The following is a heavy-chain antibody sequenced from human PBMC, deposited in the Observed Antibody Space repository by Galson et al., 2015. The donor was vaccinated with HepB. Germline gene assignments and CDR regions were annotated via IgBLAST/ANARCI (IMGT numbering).Heavy chain of an antibody. D-gene: IGHD6-6*01. CDR3: ARDPAPAARPGPKGYYYYYGMDV. V-gene: IGHV1-3*01. J-gene: IGHJ6*02. CDR1: GYTFTSYA. Sequence: SVKVSCKASGYTFTSYAMHWVRQAPGQRLEWMGWINAGNGNTKYSQKFQGRVTITRDTSASTAYMELSSLRSEDTAVYYCARDPAPAARPGPKGYYYYYGMDVWGQGTTVTVSS. CDR2: INAGNGNT.